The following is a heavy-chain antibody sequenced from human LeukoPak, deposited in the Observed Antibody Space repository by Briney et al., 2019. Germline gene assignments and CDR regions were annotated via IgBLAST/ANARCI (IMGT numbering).Heavy chain of an antibody. D-gene: IGHD3-22*01. CDR2: IKSKSDGGTT. V-gene: IGHV3-15*01. J-gene: IGHJ5*02. CDR1: GFTFSNAW. Sequence: WGSLTLSCAASGFTFSNAWMNWVRQAPGKGLEWVGRIKSKSDGGTTDYAAPVLGKFTISRDDSKNTLYVQMKSLKTDDTAVYYCTTDHPTYYDSSGTGSYHWGQGALVADPS. CDR3: TTDHPTYYDSSGTGSYH.